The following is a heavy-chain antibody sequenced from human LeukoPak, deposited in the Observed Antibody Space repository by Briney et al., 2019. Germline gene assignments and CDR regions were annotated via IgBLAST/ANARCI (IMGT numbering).Heavy chain of an antibody. J-gene: IGHJ4*02. D-gene: IGHD3-22*01. CDR1: GFTFSSYG. CDR2: IWYDGSNK. Sequence: GGSLRLSCAASGFTFSSYGMHWVRQAPGKGLEWVAVIWYDGSNKYYADSVKGRFTISRDNSKNTLYLQMNSLRAEDTAVYYCAKYRTADSSGYSHYWGQGTLVTVSS. V-gene: IGHV3-33*06. CDR3: AKYRTADSSGYSHY.